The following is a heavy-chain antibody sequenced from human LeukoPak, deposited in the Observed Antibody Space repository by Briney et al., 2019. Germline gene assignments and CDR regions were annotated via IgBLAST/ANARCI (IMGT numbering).Heavy chain of an antibody. Sequence: SQTLSLTCAVSGGSFSSGTYSWSWIRQPPGKGLEWIGSIYCTGSTDYNPSLKSRVTISVDRSKNQFSLKLSSVTAADTAVYYCATRIAARPVDPWGQGTLVTVSS. CDR1: GGSFSSGTYS. D-gene: IGHD6-6*01. V-gene: IGHV4-30-2*01. CDR3: ATRIAARPVDP. J-gene: IGHJ5*02. CDR2: IYCTGST.